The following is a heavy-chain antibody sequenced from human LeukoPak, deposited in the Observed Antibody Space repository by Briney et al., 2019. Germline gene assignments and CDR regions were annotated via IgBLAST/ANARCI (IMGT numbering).Heavy chain of an antibody. D-gene: IGHD6-6*01. CDR3: ASASIAARPYPNYYYYYMDV. V-gene: IGHV1-69*01. CDR2: IIPIFGTA. J-gene: IGHJ6*03. Sequence: AASVKVSCKASGGTFSSYAISWVRQAPGQGLEWMGGIIPIFGTANYAQKFQGRVTITADESTSTAYMELSSLRSEDTAVYYCASASIAARPYPNYYYYYMDVWGKGTTVTVSS. CDR1: GGTFSSYA.